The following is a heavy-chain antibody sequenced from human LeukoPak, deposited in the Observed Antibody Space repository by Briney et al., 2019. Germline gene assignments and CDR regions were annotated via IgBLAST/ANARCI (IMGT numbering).Heavy chain of an antibody. J-gene: IGHJ4*02. CDR3: ARHYDFWSGYSMGYYFDY. D-gene: IGHD3-3*01. CDR1: GYTFTSYG. CDR2: IGAYNGNT. Sequence: ASVKVSCKASGYTFTSYGISWVRQAPGQGLEWMGWIGAYNGNTNYAQKLQGRVTMTTDTSTSTAYMELRSLRSDDTAVYYCARHYDFWSGYSMGYYFDYWGQGTLVTVSS. V-gene: IGHV1-18*01.